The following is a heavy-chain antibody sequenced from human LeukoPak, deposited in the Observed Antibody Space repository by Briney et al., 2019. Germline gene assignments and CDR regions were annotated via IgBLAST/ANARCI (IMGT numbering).Heavy chain of an antibody. J-gene: IGHJ4*02. CDR3: APLVGVAANVPD. D-gene: IGHD2-15*01. V-gene: IGHV1-69*04. CDR1: GGTLSRYA. Sequence: SVKVSRKASGGTLSRYAISWVRQARGQGLEWMGRVIPILGTAKYTQKFHGRVKITADKSKSTAYMELTSQRSEDTGVYYCAPLVGVAANVPDWGQGTLVTVSS. CDR2: VIPILGTA.